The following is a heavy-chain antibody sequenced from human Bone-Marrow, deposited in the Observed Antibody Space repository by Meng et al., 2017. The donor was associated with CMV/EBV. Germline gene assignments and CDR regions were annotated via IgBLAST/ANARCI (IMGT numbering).Heavy chain of an antibody. J-gene: IGHJ5*02. Sequence: EVQLVESGGGLVKPGGSLRLSCAASGFTFSSYSMNWVRQAPGKGLEWVSSISSSSSYIYYADSVKGRFTISRDNAKNSLYLQMNRLRAEDTAVYYCARLEGDWFDPWGQGTLVTVSS. D-gene: IGHD3-16*01. CDR2: ISSSSSYI. CDR1: GFTFSSYS. CDR3: ARLEGDWFDP. V-gene: IGHV3-21*01.